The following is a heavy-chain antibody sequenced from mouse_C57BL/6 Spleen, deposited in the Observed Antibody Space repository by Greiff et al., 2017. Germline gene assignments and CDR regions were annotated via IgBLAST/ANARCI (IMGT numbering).Heavy chain of an antibody. V-gene: IGHV1-4*01. CDR3: ARSGSSYAGGLWYFDV. Sequence: LQESGAELARPGASVKMSCKASGYTFTRYTMHWVKQRPGQGLEWIGYINPSSGYTKYNQKFKDKATLTADQSSSTAYMQLSSRTAEDSAVYYCARSGSSYAGGLWYFDVWGTGTTVTVSS. J-gene: IGHJ1*03. CDR2: INPSSGYT. CDR1: GYTFTRYT. D-gene: IGHD1-1*01.